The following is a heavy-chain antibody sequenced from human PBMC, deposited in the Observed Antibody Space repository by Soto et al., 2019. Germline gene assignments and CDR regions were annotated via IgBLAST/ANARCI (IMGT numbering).Heavy chain of an antibody. Sequence: WGSLRLSCAASGFTFSSYSMNWVRQAPGKGLEWVSYISSSSSTIYYAESVKGRFTISRDNAKSSLYLQMNSLRDEDTAVYYCARDTYYGSGDYYYGMDVWGQGTTVTVSS. J-gene: IGHJ6*02. CDR1: GFTFSSYS. CDR3: ARDTYYGSGDYYYGMDV. V-gene: IGHV3-48*02. D-gene: IGHD3-10*01. CDR2: ISSSSSTI.